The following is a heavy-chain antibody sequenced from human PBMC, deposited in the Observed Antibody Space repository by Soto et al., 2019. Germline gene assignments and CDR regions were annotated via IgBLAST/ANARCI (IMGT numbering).Heavy chain of an antibody. CDR3: ARLGLFNY. CDR2: ISTSGGTN. J-gene: IGHJ4*02. D-gene: IGHD7-27*01. Sequence: QVQLEESGGGLVKPGGSLRLSCAAAGFTFSDYYMSWVRQAPGKGMEWVSYISTSGGTNYHADSVKRRSTISRDNAKNSLSLQMNSLTAEDTAVYYCARLGLFNYWGQGTLVTVSS. CDR1: GFTFSDYY. V-gene: IGHV3-11*01.